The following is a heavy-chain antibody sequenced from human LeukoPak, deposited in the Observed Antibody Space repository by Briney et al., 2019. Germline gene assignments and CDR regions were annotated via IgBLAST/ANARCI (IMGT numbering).Heavy chain of an antibody. CDR3: VGVSSGYSSYDY. J-gene: IGHJ4*02. D-gene: IGHD3-22*01. V-gene: IGHV4-59*02. CDR2: IYYTGST. Sequence: SETLSLTCTVSGGSVSDYYWSWIRQSPGKGLEWIGYIYYTGSTSYNPSLRSRVTMSADTSKNQFSLKLSSVTAADTAVYYCVGVSSGYSSYDYWGQGTLVTVSS. CDR1: GGSVSDYY.